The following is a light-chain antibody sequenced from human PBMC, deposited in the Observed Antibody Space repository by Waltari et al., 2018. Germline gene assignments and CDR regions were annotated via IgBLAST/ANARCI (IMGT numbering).Light chain of an antibody. CDR2: VNSDGRH. CDR1: SGHSTNI. V-gene: IGLV4-69*01. Sequence: QLVLTQSPSASASLGASVKLTCTLDSGHSTNIIACHQQQPEKGPRYLMKVNSDGRHSKGDEIPDRFSGSSSSSGAERYLTISSVQSEDEADYYCQTGGHGTWVFGGGTKLTVL. J-gene: IGLJ3*02. CDR3: QTGGHGTWV.